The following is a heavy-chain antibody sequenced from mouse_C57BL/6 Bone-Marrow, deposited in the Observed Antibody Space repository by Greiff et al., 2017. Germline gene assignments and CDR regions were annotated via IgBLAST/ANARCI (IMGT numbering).Heavy chain of an antibody. CDR3: SRDSAVYYCAWKGDSVAWFAY. J-gene: IGHJ3*01. V-gene: IGHV1-87*01. CDR2: GQGLDWIG. D-gene: IGHD2-13*01. Sequence: QVQLQQSGPELVRPWASVKISCQAFYTFSRRVHFAFMDTNSWLQLVKQRPGQGLDWIGAIYPGNGDTSDIQKFKGKATLTAHKSSRTAYMPLSSLISRDSAVYYCAWKGDSVAWFAYWGQGTLVTVSA. CDR1: YTFSRRVH.